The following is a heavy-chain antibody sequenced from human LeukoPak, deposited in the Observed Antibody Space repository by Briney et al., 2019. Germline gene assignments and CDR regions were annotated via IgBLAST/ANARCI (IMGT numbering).Heavy chain of an antibody. CDR2: ISAYNGNT. CDR1: GYTFTSYG. CDR3: ARDHRLDILPGYRSYGMDV. J-gene: IGHJ6*02. V-gene: IGHV1-18*01. Sequence: SVKVSCKASGYTFTSYGISWGRQAHGQGLVWMGWISAYNGNTNYEQSLHDRATMPTHSFTSTAYMELRSLRPDDTAVYYCARDHRLDILPGYRSYGMDVWGQGTTVTVSS. D-gene: IGHD3-9*01.